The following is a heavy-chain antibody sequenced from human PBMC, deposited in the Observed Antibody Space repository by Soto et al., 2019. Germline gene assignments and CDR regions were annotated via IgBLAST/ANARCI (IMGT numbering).Heavy chain of an antibody. D-gene: IGHD4-17*01. Sequence: HPGGSLRLSCAASGFTFDDYAMHWVRQAPGKGLEWVSGISWNSGSIGYADSVKGRFTISRDNAKNSLYLQMNSLRAEDTALYYCAKGMTTVTQNAFDIWGQGTMVTVSS. CDR1: GFTFDDYA. V-gene: IGHV3-9*01. CDR3: AKGMTTVTQNAFDI. CDR2: ISWNSGSI. J-gene: IGHJ3*02.